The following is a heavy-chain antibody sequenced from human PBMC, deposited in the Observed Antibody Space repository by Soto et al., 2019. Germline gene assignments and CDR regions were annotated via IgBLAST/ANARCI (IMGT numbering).Heavy chain of an antibody. CDR1: GYTFTSYG. CDR3: ARDCTNGECPSVGYYGMDV. CDR2: ISAYNGNT. Sequence: GASVKVSCKASGYTFTSYGISWVRQAPGQGLEWMGWISAYNGNTNYAQKLQGRVTMTTDTSTSTAYMELRSLRSDDTAVYYCARDCTNGECPSVGYYGMDVWGQGTTVTVSS. V-gene: IGHV1-18*01. D-gene: IGHD2-8*01. J-gene: IGHJ6*02.